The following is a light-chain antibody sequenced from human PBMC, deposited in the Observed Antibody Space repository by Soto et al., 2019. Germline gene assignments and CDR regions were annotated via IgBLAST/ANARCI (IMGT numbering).Light chain of an antibody. V-gene: IGKV3-20*01. J-gene: IGKJ2*01. CDR2: VAS. CDR3: QQYGSSPYT. CDR1: QSVSRSY. Sequence: EVVLTQSPGTLSLSPGERATLSCRASQSVSRSYLAWYQQKPGQAPRLLIYVASSRATGIPDRFSGSGSGTDFTLTISRLEPEDFAMYYCQQYGSSPYTFGQGTKLDI.